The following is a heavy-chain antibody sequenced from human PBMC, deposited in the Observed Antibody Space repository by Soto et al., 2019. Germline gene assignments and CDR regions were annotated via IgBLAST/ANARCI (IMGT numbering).Heavy chain of an antibody. CDR1: GFTFDDYT. Sequence: GGSLRLSCAASGFTFDDYTMHWVRQAPGKGLEWVSLISWDGGSTYYADSVKGRFTISRDNSKNSLYLQMNSLRTEDTALYYCAKVNSYGPLDYGMNVWGQGTTVTVSS. CDR3: AKVNSYGPLDYGMNV. CDR2: ISWDGGST. D-gene: IGHD5-18*01. J-gene: IGHJ6*02. V-gene: IGHV3-43*01.